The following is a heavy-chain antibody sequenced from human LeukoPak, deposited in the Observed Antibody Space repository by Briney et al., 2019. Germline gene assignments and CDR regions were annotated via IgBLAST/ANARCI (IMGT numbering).Heavy chain of an antibody. D-gene: IGHD2-15*01. CDR3: ARVGGSNYYYYGMDV. CDR1: GGTFSSYA. Sequence: SVKVSCKASGGTFSSYAISWVRQAPGQGLEWMGGIIPIFGTANYAQKFQGRVTITRDTSASTAYMELSSLRFEDTAVYYCARVGGSNYYYYGMDVWGQGTTVTVSS. V-gene: IGHV1-69*05. J-gene: IGHJ6*02. CDR2: IIPIFGTA.